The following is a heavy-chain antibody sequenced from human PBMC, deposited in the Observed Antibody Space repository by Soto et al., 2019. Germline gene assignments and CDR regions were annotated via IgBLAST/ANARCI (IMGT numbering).Heavy chain of an antibody. CDR2: IYWDDDK. CDR1: GFSLSTSGVG. J-gene: IGHJ4*02. Sequence: QITLKESGPTLVKPTQTLTLTCTFSGFSLSTSGVGVGWIRQPPGKALEWLALIYWDDDKRYSPSLKSRLTITKDTSKNQVVLTMTNMDPVDTATYYCAHRRDLMGRRGGGPIDYWGQGTLVTVSS. V-gene: IGHV2-5*02. CDR3: AHRRDLMGRRGGGPIDY. D-gene: IGHD2-15*01.